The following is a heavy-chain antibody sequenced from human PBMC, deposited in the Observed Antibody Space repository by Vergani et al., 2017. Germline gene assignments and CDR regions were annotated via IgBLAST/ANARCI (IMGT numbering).Heavy chain of an antibody. CDR1: GGSISSSSYY. D-gene: IGHD5-18*01. V-gene: IGHV4-39*07. Sequence: QLQLQESGPGLVKPSETLSLTCTVSGGSISSSSYYWGWIRQPPGKGLEWIRSIYYSGSTYYNPSLKSRVTISVDTSKNQFSLKLSSVTAADTAVYYCARGGDTAMVKGPIDYWGQGTLVTVSS. J-gene: IGHJ4*02. CDR2: IYYSGST. CDR3: ARGGDTAMVKGPIDY.